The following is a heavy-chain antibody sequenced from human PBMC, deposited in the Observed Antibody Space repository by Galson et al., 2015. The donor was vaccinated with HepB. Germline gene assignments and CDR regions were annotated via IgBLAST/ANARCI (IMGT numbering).Heavy chain of an antibody. CDR2: IWYDGSTT. CDR3: ARAQITMMTGYFDS. D-gene: IGHD3-22*01. J-gene: IGHJ4*02. V-gene: IGHV3-33*01. CDR1: GFTFNSYG. Sequence: SLRLSCAASGFTFNSYGMHWVCQAPGKGLEWVARIWYDGSTTYYGDSVKGRFTISRVNSKNTLYLQMNGLRAEDTAVYYCARAQITMMTGYFDSWGQGTLVTVSS.